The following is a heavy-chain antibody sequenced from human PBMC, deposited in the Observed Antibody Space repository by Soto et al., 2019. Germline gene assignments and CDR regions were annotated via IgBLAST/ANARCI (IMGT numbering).Heavy chain of an antibody. CDR1: GYTFTSYA. CDR2: INAGNGNT. D-gene: IGHD5-12*01. Sequence: GASVKVSCKASGYTFTSYAMHWVRQAPGQRLEWMGWINAGNGNTKYSQKFQGRVTITRDTSASTAYMELSSLRSEDTAVYYCARDPGYSGYDYHFDYWGQGTLVTVSS. J-gene: IGHJ4*02. V-gene: IGHV1-3*01. CDR3: ARDPGYSGYDYHFDY.